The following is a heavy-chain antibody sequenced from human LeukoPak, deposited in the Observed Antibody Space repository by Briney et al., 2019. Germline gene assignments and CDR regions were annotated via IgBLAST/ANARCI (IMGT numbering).Heavy chain of an antibody. J-gene: IGHJ4*02. CDR2: VHLNGAT. V-gene: IGHV4-4*02. D-gene: IGHD1-26*01. CDR1: GGSIITTNW. Sequence: SETLSLTCAVSGGSIITTNWWSWVRQPPGKGLEWIGEVHLNGATHYNPSLGSRVSMSIDKSKNHMSLKLTSVTAAGTAIYYCTRESGAFSPFGFWGQGTLVTVSS. CDR3: TRESGAFSPFGF.